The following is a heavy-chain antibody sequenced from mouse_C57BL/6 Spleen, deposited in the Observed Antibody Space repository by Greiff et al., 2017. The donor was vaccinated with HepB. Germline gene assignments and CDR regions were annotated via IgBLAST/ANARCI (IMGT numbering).Heavy chain of an antibody. J-gene: IGHJ1*03. D-gene: IGHD1-1*01. CDR2: IWTGGGT. V-gene: IGHV2-9-1*01. CDR3: ASMDYYGSNWYCDV. CDR1: GFSLTSYA. Sequence: VQLQESGPGLVAPSQSLSITCTVSGFSLTSYAISWVRQPPGKGLEWLGVIWTGGGTNYNSALKSTLSISKDNSKSQVFLKMNSLQTDDTARYYWASMDYYGSNWYCDVWGTGTTVTVSS.